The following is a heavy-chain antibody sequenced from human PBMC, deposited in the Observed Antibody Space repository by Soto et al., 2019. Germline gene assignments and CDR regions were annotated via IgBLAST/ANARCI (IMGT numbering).Heavy chain of an antibody. CDR3: TRGGGGSLDA. CDR1: GFTFNNYW. J-gene: IGHJ5*01. D-gene: IGHD3-10*01. CDR2: INTDGSTT. Sequence: GGSLRLSCAASGFTFNNYWMHWVRQAPGKGLVWVSHINTDGSTTTYADSVKGRFSISRDNAKKTLYLQMTSLRAEDTAVYYCTRGGGGSLDAWGQGTLVTVSS. V-gene: IGHV3-74*03.